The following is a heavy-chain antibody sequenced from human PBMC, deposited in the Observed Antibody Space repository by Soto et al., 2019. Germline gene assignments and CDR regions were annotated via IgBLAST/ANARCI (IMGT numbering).Heavy chain of an antibody. CDR1: GFTFSSYA. CDR3: AKVIGKVVGADAFDI. D-gene: IGHD1-26*01. J-gene: IGHJ3*02. Sequence: GGSLRLSCAASGFTFSSYAMSWVRQAPGKGLEWVSAISGSGGSTYYADPVKGRFTISRDNSKNTLYLQMNSLRAEDTAVYYCAKVIGKVVGADAFDIWGQGTMVTVSS. V-gene: IGHV3-23*01. CDR2: ISGSGGST.